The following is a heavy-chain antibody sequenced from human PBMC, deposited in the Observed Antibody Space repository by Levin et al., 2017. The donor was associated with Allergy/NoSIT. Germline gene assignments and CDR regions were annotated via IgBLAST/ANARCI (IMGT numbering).Heavy chain of an antibody. Sequence: SCAASGFTFSSYAMHWVRQAPGKGLQWVAVTSYDEGNKLYADSVKGRFTISRDNSKNTLYLQMNSLRAEDTAVYYCARTGSDAFDIWGQGTMVTVSS. CDR1: GFTFSSYA. D-gene: IGHD3-10*01. V-gene: IGHV3-30-3*01. CDR2: TSYDEGNK. J-gene: IGHJ3*02. CDR3: ARTGSDAFDI.